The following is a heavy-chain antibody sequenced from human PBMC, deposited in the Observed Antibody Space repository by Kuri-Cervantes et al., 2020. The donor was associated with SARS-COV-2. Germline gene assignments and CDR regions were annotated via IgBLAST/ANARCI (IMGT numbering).Heavy chain of an antibody. CDR2: IYTSGST. CDR1: GGSISSGSYY. J-gene: IGHJ6*01. D-gene: IGHD2-2*01. Sequence: SETLSLTCTVSGGSISSGSYYWSWIRQPAGKGLEWIGRIYTSGSTNYNPSLKSRVTISVDTSKNQFSLKLSSVTAADTAVYYCARAKSPRYCSSTSCYLSAYYYGMDVWGQGTMVTVSS. V-gene: IGHV4-61*02. CDR3: ARAKSPRYCSSTSCYLSAYYYGMDV.